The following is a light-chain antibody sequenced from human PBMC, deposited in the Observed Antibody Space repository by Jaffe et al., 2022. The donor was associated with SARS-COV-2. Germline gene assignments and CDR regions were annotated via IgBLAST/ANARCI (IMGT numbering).Light chain of an antibody. J-gene: IGKJ3*01. CDR2: DAS. CDR1: QDISNY. CDR3: QQYDISRGFT. V-gene: IGKV1-33*01. Sequence: DIQMTQSPSSLSASVGDRVTITCQASQDISNYLNWYQQKPGKAPKLLIYDASNLETGVPSRFSGSGSGTDFTFTISSLQPEDIATYYCQQYDISRGFTFGPGTKVDIK.